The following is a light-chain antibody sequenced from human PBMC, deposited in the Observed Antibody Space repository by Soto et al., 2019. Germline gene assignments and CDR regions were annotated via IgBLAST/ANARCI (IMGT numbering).Light chain of an antibody. CDR2: KAS. J-gene: IGKJ1*01. V-gene: IGKV1-5*03. CDR3: KHSNSDSYA. Sequence: DIQLTQSPSSLSASVGDRVTIPCRASQGISSYLAWYQQKPGKAPKLLISKASSLESGVPSRFSGTASGTEFTLNIRRIRPDDFATSYCKHSNSDSYALDQGTKV. CDR1: QGISSY.